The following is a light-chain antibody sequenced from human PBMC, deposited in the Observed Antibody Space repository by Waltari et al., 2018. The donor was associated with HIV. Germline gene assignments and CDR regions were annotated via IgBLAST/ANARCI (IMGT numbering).Light chain of an antibody. CDR1: NHANKV. CDR2: DNV. J-gene: IGLJ3*02. Sequence: YVLPQPPSVSVAPRPMARLTCGGNNHANKVVLWYQLKSGQAPLLVIFDNVDRPSRITERFSGSISGFTATLAISRVEPGDEAVYYCQVWDRPSDQWVFGGGTTLIV. V-gene: IGLV3-21*01. CDR3: QVWDRPSDQWV.